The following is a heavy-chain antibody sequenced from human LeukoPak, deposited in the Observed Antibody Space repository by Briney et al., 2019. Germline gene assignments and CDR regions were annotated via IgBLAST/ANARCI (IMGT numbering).Heavy chain of an antibody. Sequence: GASVKVSCKASGYTLAGHFFHWVRQAPGQGLEWMGWINPNTGGTKYAQRFQGRVTMTRDTSISAAYMELSRLRSDDTAVYYCANRYNWNDFQSNTFDIWGQGTMLTVSS. CDR2: INPNTGGT. J-gene: IGHJ3*02. V-gene: IGHV1-2*02. D-gene: IGHD1-20*01. CDR3: ANRYNWNDFQSNTFDI. CDR1: GYTLAGHF.